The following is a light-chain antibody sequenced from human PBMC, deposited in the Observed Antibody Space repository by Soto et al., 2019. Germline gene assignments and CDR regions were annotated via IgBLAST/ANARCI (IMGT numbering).Light chain of an antibody. V-gene: IGKV3-11*01. CDR2: DAS. J-gene: IGKJ1*01. CDR3: LHRSDWRT. CDR1: ESIGRS. Sequence: IVLTQSPFSLSLSTVEIATLSCRASESIGRSLAWYQQRPGQAPRLLIYDASNRATGIPARFSGSGSGTDFTLTISRLEPEDFAVYYCLHRSDWRTFGRGTKV.